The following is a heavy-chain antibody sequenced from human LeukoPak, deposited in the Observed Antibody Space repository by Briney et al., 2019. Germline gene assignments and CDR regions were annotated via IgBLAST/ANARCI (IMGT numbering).Heavy chain of an antibody. CDR2: IYYSGST. D-gene: IGHD6-13*01. CDR3: AREAAAAGWGFDS. V-gene: IGHV4-31*03. J-gene: IGHJ4*02. CDR1: GGSISSGGYY. Sequence: PSETLSLTRTVSGGSISSGGYYWSWVRQHPGKGLEWIGYIYYSGSTYYNPSLKSRVTISVDTSKNQFSLKLRSVTAADTAVYFCAREAAAAGWGFDSWGQGTLVTVSS.